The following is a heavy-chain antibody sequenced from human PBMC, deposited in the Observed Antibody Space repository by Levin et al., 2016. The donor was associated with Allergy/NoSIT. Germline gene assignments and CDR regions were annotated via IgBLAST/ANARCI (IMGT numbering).Heavy chain of an antibody. V-gene: IGHV3-7*03. CDR1: GFPFSSYW. Sequence: GGSLRLSCAASGFPFSSYWMTWVRQAPGKGLEWVANIKQDGSEEYYVASVRGRFTISRDNSKNTLFLQMNNLRAEDTAVYYCAKARLLRWCSGPTCYPFDFWGQGTLVTVSS. D-gene: IGHD2-15*01. CDR2: IKQDGSEE. J-gene: IGHJ4*02. CDR3: AKARLLRWCSGPTCYPFDF.